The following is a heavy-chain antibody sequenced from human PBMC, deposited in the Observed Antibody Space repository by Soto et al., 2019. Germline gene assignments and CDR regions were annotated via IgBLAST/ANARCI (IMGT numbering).Heavy chain of an antibody. CDR3: ARGECSSNYCFTRWALDI. D-gene: IGHD2-2*01. V-gene: IGHV4-34*01. Sequence: WTWIRPTPGKGLEWIGEINHSGSTNYKPSLKSRISMSADTSKKQFSLNLTSVTAADTAVYYCARGECSSNYCFTRWALDIWGQGTVVTVSA. J-gene: IGHJ3*02. CDR2: INHSGST.